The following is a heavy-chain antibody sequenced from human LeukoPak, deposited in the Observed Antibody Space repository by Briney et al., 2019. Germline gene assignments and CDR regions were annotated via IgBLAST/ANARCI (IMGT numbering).Heavy chain of an antibody. CDR2: ISSSSSYI. D-gene: IGHD3-22*01. Sequence: GGSLRLSCAASGFTFSSYSMNWVRQPPGKGLEWGSSISSSSSYIYYADSMKGRFTISTDNAKNSLYLQMNSLRAEYTAVYYCARDRIYSYDSSGYRFYFEYWGQGTLVSVSS. V-gene: IGHV3-21*01. CDR3: ARDRIYSYDSSGYRFYFEY. J-gene: IGHJ4*02. CDR1: GFTFSSYS.